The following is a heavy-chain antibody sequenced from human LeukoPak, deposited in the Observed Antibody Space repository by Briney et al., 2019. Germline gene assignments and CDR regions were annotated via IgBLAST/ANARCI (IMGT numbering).Heavy chain of an antibody. D-gene: IGHD3-16*01. CDR3: ARCSRMIPFGGVNPTYYFDY. CDR1: GGSISSYY. Sequence: PSETLSLTCIVSGGSISSYYWNWIRQPAGKGLEWIGRIHTNGSTNYNPSLKSRVTISVDTSKNQFSLKLSSVTAADTAVYYCARCSRMIPFGGVNPTYYFDYWGQGTLVTVSS. CDR2: IHTNGST. J-gene: IGHJ4*02. V-gene: IGHV4-4*07.